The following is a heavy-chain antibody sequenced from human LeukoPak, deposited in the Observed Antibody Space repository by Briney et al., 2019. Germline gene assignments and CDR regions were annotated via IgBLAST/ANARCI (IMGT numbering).Heavy chain of an antibody. D-gene: IGHD3-22*01. Sequence: SETLSLTCAVSGGSISSGGYSWSWIRQPPGKGLEWIGYIYYSGSTYYNPSLKSRVTISVDTSKNQFSLRLTSVTAADTAVYYCARGLPDYYDSSGLRYWGQGTLVTVSS. J-gene: IGHJ4*02. V-gene: IGHV4-30-4*07. CDR1: GGSISSGGYS. CDR3: ARGLPDYYDSSGLRY. CDR2: IYYSGST.